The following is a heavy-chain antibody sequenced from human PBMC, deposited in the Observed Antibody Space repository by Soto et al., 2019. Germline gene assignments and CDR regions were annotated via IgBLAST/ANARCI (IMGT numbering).Heavy chain of an antibody. V-gene: IGHV1-69*06. CDR3: ALDRGMYYYGSGAYYYYGMDV. CDR1: GCTFSSYA. J-gene: IGHJ6*02. CDR2: IIPIFGTA. Sequence: GSSVKGSCKSSGCTFSSYAISCVRHAPEQVLYFIGGIIPIFGTANYAQKFQGRVTITADKSTSTAYMELSSLRSEDTAVYYCALDRGMYYYGSGAYYYYGMDVWGQGTTVTVSS. D-gene: IGHD3-10*01.